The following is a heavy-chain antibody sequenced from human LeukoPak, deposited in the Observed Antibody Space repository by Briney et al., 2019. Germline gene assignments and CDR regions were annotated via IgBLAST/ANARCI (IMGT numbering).Heavy chain of an antibody. CDR3: ASILAYCGGDCFGSRKPVDY. J-gene: IGHJ4*02. D-gene: IGHD2-21*02. Sequence: SETLSLTCAVSGGSISSSNWWSWIRQPPGKGLEWIGEIYHSGSTNYNPSLKSRVTISVDKSKTQFSLKLSSVTAADTAVYYCASILAYCGGDCFGSRKPVDYWGQGTLVTVSS. CDR2: IYHSGST. V-gene: IGHV4-4*02. CDR1: GGSISSSNW.